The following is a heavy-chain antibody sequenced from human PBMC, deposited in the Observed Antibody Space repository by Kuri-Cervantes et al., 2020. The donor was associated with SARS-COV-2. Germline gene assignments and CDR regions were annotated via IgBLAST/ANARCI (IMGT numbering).Heavy chain of an antibody. Sequence: SETLSLTSAVYGGSFSGYYWGWIRQPPGKGLEWIGSIHYSGSTYYNPSLKSRVTISVDTSKNQFSLKLSSVTAADTAVYYCARGGFCSSTSCYSGGFDPWGQGTLVTVSS. V-gene: IGHV4-34*01. CDR2: IHYSGST. CDR1: GGSFSGYY. D-gene: IGHD2-2*01. J-gene: IGHJ5*02. CDR3: ARGGFCSSTSCYSGGFDP.